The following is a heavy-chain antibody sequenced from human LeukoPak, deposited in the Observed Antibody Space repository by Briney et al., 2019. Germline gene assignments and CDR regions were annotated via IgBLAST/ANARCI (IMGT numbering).Heavy chain of an antibody. J-gene: IGHJ5*02. CDR3: ARGSNYVAYRFDP. Sequence: SQTLSLTCTVSGGSISSGDYYWSWIRQPPGKGLEWIGYIYYSGSTNYNPSLKSRVTISVDTSKNQFSLKLSSVTAAGTAVYYCARGSNYVAYRFDPWGQGTLVTVSS. CDR1: GGSISSGDYY. V-gene: IGHV4-61*08. D-gene: IGHD4-11*01. CDR2: IYYSGST.